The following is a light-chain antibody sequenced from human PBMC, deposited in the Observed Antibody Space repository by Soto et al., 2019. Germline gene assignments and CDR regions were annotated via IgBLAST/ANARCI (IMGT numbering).Light chain of an antibody. CDR3: QQFAKSST. Sequence: QMTQSPSTLSASVGDRVTITCRASHNIERWMAWYQQKRGRAPSLLIFDATTLHSGVPSRFSGGGSGTEFTLTINGLQPDDFATYYCQQFAKSSTFGQGTKVDIK. CDR2: DAT. CDR1: HNIERW. J-gene: IGKJ1*01. V-gene: IGKV1-5*01.